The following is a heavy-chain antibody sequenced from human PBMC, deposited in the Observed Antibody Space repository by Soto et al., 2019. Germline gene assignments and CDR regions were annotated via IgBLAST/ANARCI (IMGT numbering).Heavy chain of an antibody. V-gene: IGHV3-23*01. D-gene: IGHD7-27*01. J-gene: IGHJ6*03. Sequence: GGSLRLSCAASGLTFSSYAMSWVRQAPGKGLEWVSAISGSGGSTYYADSVKGRFTISRDNSKNTLYLQMNSLRAEDTAVYYCAKGPSNYFYYHYMDVWGKGTTVTVSS. CDR3: AKGPSNYFYYHYMDV. CDR2: ISGSGGST. CDR1: GLTFSSYA.